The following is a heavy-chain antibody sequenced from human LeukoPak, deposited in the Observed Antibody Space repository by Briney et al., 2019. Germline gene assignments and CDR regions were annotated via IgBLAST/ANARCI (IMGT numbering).Heavy chain of an antibody. D-gene: IGHD5-12*01. CDR1: GFTFSDYN. J-gene: IGHJ4*02. V-gene: IGHV3-11*04. Sequence: GGSLRLSCAASGFTFSDYNMRWIRQAPGKGLEWVSSISRSGSTKYYADSVKGRFTISRDNAKNSLYLQMNSLRAEDTAVYYCARESRYSGYDYGVDYWGQGTLVTVSS. CDR3: ARESRYSGYDYGVDY. CDR2: ISRSGSTK.